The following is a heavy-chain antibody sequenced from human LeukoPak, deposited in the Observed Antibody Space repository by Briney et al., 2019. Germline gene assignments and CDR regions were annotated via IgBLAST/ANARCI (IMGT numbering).Heavy chain of an antibody. D-gene: IGHD2-15*01. J-gene: IGHJ4*02. Sequence: SETLSLTCTVSGGSISSYYWSWIRQPPGQGLEWIGYIYYSGSTNYNPPLKSRVTISADTSTNQFSLKLSSVTAADTAVYYCARHLDCGGGSCYPGSDYFDYWGQGTLVTVSS. CDR3: ARHLDCGGGSCYPGSDYFDY. CDR2: IYYSGST. V-gene: IGHV4-59*08. CDR1: GGSISSYY.